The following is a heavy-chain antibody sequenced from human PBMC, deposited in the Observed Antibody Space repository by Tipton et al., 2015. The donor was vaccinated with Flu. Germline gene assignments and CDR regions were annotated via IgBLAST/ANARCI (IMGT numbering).Heavy chain of an antibody. CDR1: GFTFDDFD. CDR2: INRSGGDT. J-gene: IGHJ4*02. D-gene: IGHD6-19*01. CDR3: VRETDLQSFDS. V-gene: IGHV3-20*04. Sequence: SLRLSCAASGFTFDDFDLNWVRQAPGKGLEWVSGINRSGGDTGYADSVKGRFIISRDNAKNSLFLQMNSLRAEDTALYYCVRETDLQSFDSWGRGTLVTVSS.